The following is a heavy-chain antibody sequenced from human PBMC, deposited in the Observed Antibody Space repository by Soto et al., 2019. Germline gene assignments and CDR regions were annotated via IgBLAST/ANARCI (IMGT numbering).Heavy chain of an antibody. D-gene: IGHD3-22*01. CDR1: GFTFSNAW. J-gene: IGHJ4*01. Sequence: EVQLVDSAGGLVKPGGSMRLSCAASGFTFSNAWINWVRQAPGKGLQWVGRITSKTDGGTTDYAEPVKGRIAIARDDSNYMVYLQMNSLKIEDTAVYSCTAVSYSAIIVDYFDYWGHGNLVTVSS. CDR3: TAVSYSAIIVDYFDY. CDR2: ITSKTDGGTT. V-gene: IGHV3-15*07.